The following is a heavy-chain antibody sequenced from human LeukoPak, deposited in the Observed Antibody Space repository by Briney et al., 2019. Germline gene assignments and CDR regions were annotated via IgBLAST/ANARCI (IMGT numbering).Heavy chain of an antibody. D-gene: IGHD4-17*01. CDR1: GFTFSSYA. J-gene: IGHJ6*03. Sequence: SGGSLRLSCAASGFTFSSYAMSWVRQAPGKGLEWVSAISGSGGSTYYADSVKGRFTISRDNSKNTLYLQMNSLRAEDTAVYYCAKESAVTTLGYYYYYMDVWGKGTTVTVSS. V-gene: IGHV3-23*01. CDR3: AKESAVTTLGYYYYYMDV. CDR2: ISGSGGST.